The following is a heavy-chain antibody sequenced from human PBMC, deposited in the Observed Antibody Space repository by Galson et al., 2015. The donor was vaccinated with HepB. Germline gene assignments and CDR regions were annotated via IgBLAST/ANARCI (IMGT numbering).Heavy chain of an antibody. CDR3: AKNYGDYIYDPLDL. CDR2: ISADGTKR. CDR1: TLILWKYA. Sequence: SLRLSCAASTLILWKYAMTWVRQAPGKGLEWVSVISADGTKRHYADSVRGRFTLSRDNPKNTLYLQMDDLRLEDTAIYFCAKNYGDYIYDPLDLWGRGTLVTVSS. V-gene: IGHV3-23*01. J-gene: IGHJ5*02. D-gene: IGHD4-17*01.